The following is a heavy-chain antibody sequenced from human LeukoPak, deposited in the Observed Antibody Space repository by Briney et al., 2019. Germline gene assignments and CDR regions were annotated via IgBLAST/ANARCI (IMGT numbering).Heavy chain of an antibody. J-gene: IGHJ3*02. CDR2: ISSSGSTI. V-gene: IGHV3-11*01. CDR3: ARDVPSFNLADAFDI. D-gene: IGHD3-10*02. CDR1: GFTFSDYY. Sequence: SGGSLRLSCAASGFTFSDYYMSWIRQAPGKGLEWVSYISSSGSTIYYADSAKGRFTISRDNAKNSLYLQMNSLRAEDTAVYYCARDVPSFNLADAFDIWGQGTMVTVSS.